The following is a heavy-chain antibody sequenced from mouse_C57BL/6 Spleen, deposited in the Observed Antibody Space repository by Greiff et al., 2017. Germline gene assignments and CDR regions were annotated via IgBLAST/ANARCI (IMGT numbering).Heavy chain of an antibody. V-gene: IGHV5-17*01. CDR3: ARPYYGSSPSYWYFDV. J-gene: IGHJ1*03. Sequence: EVKLVESGGGLVKPGGSLKLSCAASGFTFSDYGMHWVRQAPEKGLEWVAYISSGSSTIYYADTVKGRFTISRDNAKNTLFLQMTSLRSEDTAMYYCARPYYGSSPSYWYFDVWGTGTTVTVSS. D-gene: IGHD1-1*01. CDR1: GFTFSDYG. CDR2: ISSGSSTI.